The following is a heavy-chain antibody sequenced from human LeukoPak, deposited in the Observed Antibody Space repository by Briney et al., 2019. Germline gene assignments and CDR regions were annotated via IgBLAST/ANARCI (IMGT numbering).Heavy chain of an antibody. V-gene: IGHV1-69*05. D-gene: IGHD2-21*02. CDR3: ARGTPTKTYCGGDCYAGWFDP. CDR2: IIPIFDTA. J-gene: IGHJ5*02. Sequence: RASVKVSCKASGGTFSSYAISWVRQAPGQGLEWKGGIIPIFDTANYAQKFQGRVTITTDESTSTAYMELSSLRSEDTAGYYCARGTPTKTYCGGDCYAGWFDPWGQGTLVTVSS. CDR1: GGTFSSYA.